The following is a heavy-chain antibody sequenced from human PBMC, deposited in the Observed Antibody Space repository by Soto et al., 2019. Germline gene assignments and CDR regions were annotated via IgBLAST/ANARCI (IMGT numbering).Heavy chain of an antibody. CDR3: ARGGHCLNGVCRGTFDL. CDR2: IMPMLVTT. D-gene: IGHD2-8*01. CDR1: VGTFSSNV. V-gene: IGHV1-69*13. J-gene: IGHJ4*02. Sequence: AVNVSCKASVGTFSSNVISWVRQAPGQGLEWIGEIMPMLVTTNYAQKFNPRVTINADESTSTEHMEQTSLRSDYTAIYYRARGGHCLNGVCRGTFDLWGQGTLVTVSS.